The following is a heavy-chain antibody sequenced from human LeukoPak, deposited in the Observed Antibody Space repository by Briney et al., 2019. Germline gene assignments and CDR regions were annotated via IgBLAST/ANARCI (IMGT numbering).Heavy chain of an antibody. CDR1: GFTFSTDW. J-gene: IGHJ4*02. Sequence: GGSLRLSCEASGFTFSTDWMSWVRQAPGKGLEWVANIKDGGSETYYVDSVKGRFTISRDDVKNSLFLQMNSLRGEDTAMYYCARGGRSRFAYWGQGTLVTVSS. CDR2: IKDGGSET. V-gene: IGHV3-7*01. CDR3: ARGGRSRFAY. D-gene: IGHD1-26*01.